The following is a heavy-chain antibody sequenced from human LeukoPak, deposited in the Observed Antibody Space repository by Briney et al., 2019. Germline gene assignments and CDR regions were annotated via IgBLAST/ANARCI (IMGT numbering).Heavy chain of an antibody. V-gene: IGHV3-74*01. CDR2: INSDGSST. CDR3: ARDGDYDNYFDY. J-gene: IGHJ4*02. Sequence: GGSLRLPCAASGFTFSSYWMHWVRQAPGKGLVWVSRINSDGSSTSYADSVKGRFTISRDNAKNTLYLHMNSLRAEDTAVYYCARDGDYDNYFDYWGQGTLVTVSS. CDR1: GFTFSSYW. D-gene: IGHD3-9*01.